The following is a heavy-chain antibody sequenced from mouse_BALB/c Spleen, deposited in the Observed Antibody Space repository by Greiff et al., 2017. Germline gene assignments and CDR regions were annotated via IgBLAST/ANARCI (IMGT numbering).Heavy chain of an antibody. V-gene: IGHV3-2*02. J-gene: IGHJ3*01. D-gene: IGHD1-1*02. Sequence: DVQLQESGPGLVKPSQSLSLTCTVTGYSITSDYAWNWIRQFPGNKLEWMGYISYSGSTSYNPTLKSRISITRDTSKSQFFLQLNSVTTEGTATYYCARGGGGSYSFAYWGQGTLVTVSA. CDR1: GYSITSDYA. CDR2: ISYSGST. CDR3: ARGGGGSYSFAY.